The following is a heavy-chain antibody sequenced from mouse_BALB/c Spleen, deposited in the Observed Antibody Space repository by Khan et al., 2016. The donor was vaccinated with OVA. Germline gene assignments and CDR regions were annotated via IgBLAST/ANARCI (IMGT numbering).Heavy chain of an antibody. D-gene: IGHD1-1*01. CDR2: ISYSGST. CDR1: GYSITSNYA. J-gene: IGHJ2*02. CDR3: ARGNYYGYYFDY. V-gene: IGHV3-2*02. Sequence: EVELVESGPGLVKPSQSLSLTCTVTGYSITSNYAWNWIRQFPGNKLEWMGYISYSGSTTYNPSLKSRISITRDTSKNQFFLQLKSVTTEDTATDYCARGNYYGYYFDYWGQGTSLTVSS.